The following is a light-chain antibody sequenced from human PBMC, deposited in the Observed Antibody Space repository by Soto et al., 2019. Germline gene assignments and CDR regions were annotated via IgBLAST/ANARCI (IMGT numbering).Light chain of an antibody. CDR2: DVS. CDR3: QQYDCYPLP. V-gene: IGKV1-5*01. J-gene: IGKJ4*01. Sequence: DIQITQSPSILSASVGDRVTITSRASQSISSWLAWYQQKPGKAPKLRIYDVSSLESGVPSRFSGSRSGTAFTLPITSLQPDDFASYYCQQYDCYPLPVGGGTKVGI. CDR1: QSISSW.